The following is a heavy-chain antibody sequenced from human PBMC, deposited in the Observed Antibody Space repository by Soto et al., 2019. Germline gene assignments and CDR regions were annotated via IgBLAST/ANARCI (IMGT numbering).Heavy chain of an antibody. D-gene: IGHD3-10*01. V-gene: IGHV1-69*06. J-gene: IGHJ5*02. CDR2: VIPIFGTA. CDR3: ATSPKGYYGSGSYPFDP. CDR1: GGTFSSYA. Sequence: SVKVSCKASGGTFSSYAISWVRQAPGQGLEWMGGVIPIFGTANYAQKFQGRVTITADKSTSTAYMELSSLRSEDTAVYYCATSPKGYYGSGSYPFDPWGQGTLVTVSS.